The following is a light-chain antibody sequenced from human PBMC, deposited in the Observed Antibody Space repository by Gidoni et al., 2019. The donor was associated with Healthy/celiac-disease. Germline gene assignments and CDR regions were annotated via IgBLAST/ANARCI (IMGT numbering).Light chain of an antibody. J-gene: IGKJ1*01. V-gene: IGKV2-28*01. CDR3: MQALQPQ. Sequence: DIVMTQSPLSLPVTPGEPASISCRSSQSLLHSNGYNYLDWYLQKPGQSPQLLIYLGSNRASGVPDRFSGSGSGTDFTLKISRVEAEDVGVYYCMQALQPQFXXXTKVEIK. CDR2: LGS. CDR1: QSLLHSNGYNY.